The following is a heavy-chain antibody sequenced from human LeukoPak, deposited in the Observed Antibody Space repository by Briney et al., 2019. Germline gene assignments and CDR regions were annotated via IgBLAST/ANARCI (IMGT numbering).Heavy chain of an antibody. J-gene: IGHJ3*02. CDR2: TNPDGGST. CDR1: GFTFSRNW. CDR3: ARDRGYGGNRPETFDI. D-gene: IGHD4-23*01. Sequence: GGSLRLSCAASGFTFSRNWMHWVRQVPGKGLVWVSRTNPDGGSTNYSDSVKGRFTISRDNAKNSLYLQMNSLRAEDTAVYYCARDRGYGGNRPETFDIWGQGTMVTVSS. V-gene: IGHV3-74*01.